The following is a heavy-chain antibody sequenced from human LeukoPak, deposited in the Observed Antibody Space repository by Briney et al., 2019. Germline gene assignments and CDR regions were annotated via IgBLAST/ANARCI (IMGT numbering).Heavy chain of an antibody. J-gene: IGHJ4*02. CDR1: GFTFSSYA. Sequence: GGSLRLSCAASGFTFSSYAMSWVRQAPGKGLEWVSAIRGSGGSTYYEDSVKGRFTISRDNSKNTLYLQMNSLRAEDTAVYYCASCGQWLVFDYWGQGTLVTVSS. D-gene: IGHD6-19*01. CDR3: ASCGQWLVFDY. V-gene: IGHV3-23*01. CDR2: IRGSGGST.